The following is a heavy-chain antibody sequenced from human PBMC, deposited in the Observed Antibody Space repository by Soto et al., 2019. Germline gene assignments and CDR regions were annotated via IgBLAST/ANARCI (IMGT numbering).Heavy chain of an antibody. D-gene: IGHD4-4*01. CDR1: GFTFSSFH. J-gene: IGHJ6*02. V-gene: IGHV3-15*07. CDR2: IKSKTDGGTT. Sequence: GGSLRLSCAASGFTFSSFHMNWVRQAPGKGLEWVGRIKSKTDGGTTDYAAPVKGRFTISRDDSKNTLYLQMNSLKTEDTAVYYCTRNRRDYYYGMDVWGQGTTVTVSS. CDR3: TRNRRDYYYGMDV.